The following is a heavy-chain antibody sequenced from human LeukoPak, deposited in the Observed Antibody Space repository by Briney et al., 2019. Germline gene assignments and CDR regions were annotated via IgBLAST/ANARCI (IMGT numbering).Heavy chain of an antibody. Sequence: PGGSLRLSCAASGFTFSSYSMNWVRQAPGKGLEWVSHITASGTAMFYADSVKGRFTISRDNAKNSLYLQMNSLRAEDTAVYYCARDETEATLTGIDYWGQGTLVTVSS. V-gene: IGHV3-48*01. J-gene: IGHJ4*02. CDR1: GFTFSSYS. CDR3: ARDETEATLTGIDY. D-gene: IGHD7-27*01. CDR2: ITASGTAM.